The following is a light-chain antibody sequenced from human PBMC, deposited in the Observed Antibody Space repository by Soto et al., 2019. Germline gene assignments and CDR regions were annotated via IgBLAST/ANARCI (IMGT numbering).Light chain of an antibody. CDR1: QSASTN. V-gene: IGKV3-15*01. J-gene: IGKJ5*01. Sequence: EIVLTQSPVTLSVSPGERATLFCRASQSASTNLAWYQHKPGQAPRRLIYGASTRATAIPARFSGSGSGTEGILTINSLRAEHSAVYSYQHVDSMPRIAFGQGTRLEIK. CDR3: QHVDSMPRIA. CDR2: GAS.